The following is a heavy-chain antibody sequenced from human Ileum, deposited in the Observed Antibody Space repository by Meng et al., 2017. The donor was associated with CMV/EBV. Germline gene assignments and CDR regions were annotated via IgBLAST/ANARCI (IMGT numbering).Heavy chain of an antibody. D-gene: IGHD2-15*01. CDR3: AKDLRDIGGLVGARGH. Sequence: GGSLRLSCAASGFTFNTYAMTWVRQAPGRGLESVSIISGNGGVTYYADSVKGGFTISRDNSKNTVYLQMNSLRAEDTDVYYCAKDLRDIGGLVGARGHWGQGTLVTVSS. CDR1: GFTFNTYA. CDR2: ISGNGGVT. V-gene: IGHV3-23*01. J-gene: IGHJ4*02.